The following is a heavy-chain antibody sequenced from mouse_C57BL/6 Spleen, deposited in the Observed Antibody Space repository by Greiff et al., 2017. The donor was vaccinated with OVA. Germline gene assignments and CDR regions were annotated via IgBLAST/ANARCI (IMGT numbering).Heavy chain of an antibody. D-gene: IGHD1-1*01. CDR3: ARSRYYGSSPGFAY. J-gene: IGHJ3*01. Sequence: VQLQQSGAELVKPGASVKISCKASGYAFSSYWMNWVKQRPGKGLEWIGQIYPGDGDPNYNGKFKGKATLTADKSSSTAYMQLSSLTSEDSAVYFCARSRYYGSSPGFAYWGQGTLVTVSA. CDR2: IYPGDGDP. CDR1: GYAFSSYW. V-gene: IGHV1-80*01.